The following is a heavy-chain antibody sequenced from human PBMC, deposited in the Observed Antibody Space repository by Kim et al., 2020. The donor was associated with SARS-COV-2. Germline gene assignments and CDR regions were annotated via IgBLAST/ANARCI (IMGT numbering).Heavy chain of an antibody. D-gene: IGHD3-22*01. CDR3: ARARITMIVVVTHFDY. CDR1: GGSISSGDYY. J-gene: IGHJ4*02. Sequence: SETLSLTCTVSGGSISSGDYYWSWIRQPPGKGLEWFGYIYYSGSTYYNPSLKSRVTISVDTSKNQFSLKLSSVTAADTAVYYCARARITMIVVVTHFDYWGQGTLCTVSS. CDR2: IYYSGST. V-gene: IGHV4-30-4*08.